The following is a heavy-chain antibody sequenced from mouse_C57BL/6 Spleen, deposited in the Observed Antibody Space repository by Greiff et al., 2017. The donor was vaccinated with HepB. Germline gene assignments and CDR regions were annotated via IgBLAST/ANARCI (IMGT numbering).Heavy chain of an antibody. CDR2: IYPGSGST. J-gene: IGHJ3*01. Sequence: QVQLQQPGAELVKPGASVKMSCKASGYTFTSYWITWVKQRPGQGLEWIGDIYPGSGSTNYNEKFKSKATLTVDTSSSTAYMQLSSLKSEDSAVYYCARPHYYGSSWFAYWGQGTLVTVSA. V-gene: IGHV1-55*01. CDR3: ARPHYYGSSWFAY. CDR1: GYTFTSYW. D-gene: IGHD1-1*01.